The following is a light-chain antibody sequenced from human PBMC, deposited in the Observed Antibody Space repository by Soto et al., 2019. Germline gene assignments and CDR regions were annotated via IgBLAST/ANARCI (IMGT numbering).Light chain of an antibody. CDR3: QQYGNSVPFT. V-gene: IGKV3-20*01. Sequence: EIVLTQSPGTLSLSPGETATLSCRSSQSVISSYLAWYQQKPGQPPRLPIFGTSIRATGIPDRISGSGSGTDFSLTISRLEPEDFAVYYCQQYGNSVPFTFGQGTKLEIK. CDR2: GTS. J-gene: IGKJ2*01. CDR1: QSVISSY.